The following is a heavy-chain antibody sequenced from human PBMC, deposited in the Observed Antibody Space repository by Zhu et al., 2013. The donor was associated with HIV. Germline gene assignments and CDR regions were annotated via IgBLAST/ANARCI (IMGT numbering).Heavy chain of an antibody. V-gene: IGHV1-46*01. D-gene: IGHD3-16*02. Sequence: QVQLVQSGAEVKKPGASVKVSCKASGYTFTSYYMHWVRQAPGQGLEWMGIINPSGGSTSYAQKFQGRVTMTRDTSTSTVYMELSSLRSEDTAVYYCAXDQTTASYDYVWGSYRSNYYYYMDVWGKGTTVTVSS. CDR3: AXDQTTASYDYVWGSYRSNYYYYMDV. CDR1: GYTFTSYY. CDR2: INPSGGST. J-gene: IGHJ6*03.